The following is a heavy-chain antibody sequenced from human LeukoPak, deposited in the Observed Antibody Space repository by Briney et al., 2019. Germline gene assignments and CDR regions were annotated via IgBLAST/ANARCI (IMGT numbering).Heavy chain of an antibody. CDR2: IYSGGNT. D-gene: IGHD4-23*01. CDR1: GITVSGNY. V-gene: IGHV3-66*04. CDR3: ARLVTGTTVINSGWFDP. J-gene: IGHJ5*02. Sequence: PGGSLRLSCAASGITVSGNYMAWVRQAPGKGLGWASVIYSGGNTYHADSVKGRFSISRDNSKNTVYLQMNGLRVEDTAVYYCARLVTGTTVINSGWFDPWGRGTLVTVSS.